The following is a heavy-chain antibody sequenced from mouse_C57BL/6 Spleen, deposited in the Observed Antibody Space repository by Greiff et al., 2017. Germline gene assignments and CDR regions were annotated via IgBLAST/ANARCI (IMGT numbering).Heavy chain of an antibody. D-gene: IGHD3-3*01. J-gene: IGHJ2*01. CDR3: ARDGGQDPYYFDY. Sequence: EVKLVESGGGLVKPGGSLKLSCAASGFTFSSYAMSWVRQTPEKRLEWVATISDGGSYTYYPDNVKGRFTISRDNAKNNLYLQMSHLKSEGTAMYYCARDGGQDPYYFDYWGQGTTLTVSS. CDR2: ISDGGSYT. CDR1: GFTFSSYA. V-gene: IGHV5-4*01.